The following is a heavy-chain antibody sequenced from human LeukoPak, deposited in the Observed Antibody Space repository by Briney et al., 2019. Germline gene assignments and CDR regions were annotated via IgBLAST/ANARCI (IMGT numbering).Heavy chain of an antibody. J-gene: IGHJ4*02. CDR2: ITPTGSST. Sequence: GASVTLSCKASGYTFTTYFIHWVRQAPGQGLEWMGLITPTGSSTTYAHTFQGRITVTRDISTSTVYMELGSLTSEDTAVYYCARDRVIVGGTATYNFDHWGQGTLVTVSS. CDR3: ARDRVIVGGTATYNFDH. CDR1: GYTFTTYF. V-gene: IGHV1-46*01. D-gene: IGHD1-14*01.